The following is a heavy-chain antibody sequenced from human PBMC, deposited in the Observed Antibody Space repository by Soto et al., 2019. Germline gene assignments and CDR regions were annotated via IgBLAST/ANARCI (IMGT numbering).Heavy chain of an antibody. J-gene: IGHJ5*02. CDR1: GFTFSTYW. CDR3: ARGGSTGNWFDP. D-gene: IGHD1-26*01. CDR2: INSDASIR. Sequence: EVQLMESGGGLVQPGGSLRLSCAGSGFTFSTYWMLWARQAPGKGLVWVSRINSDASIRGYADSVKGRFTISRDNAKNTLYLQMNSLRDEDTAVYYCARGGSTGNWFDPWGQGTLVTVSS. V-gene: IGHV3-74*01.